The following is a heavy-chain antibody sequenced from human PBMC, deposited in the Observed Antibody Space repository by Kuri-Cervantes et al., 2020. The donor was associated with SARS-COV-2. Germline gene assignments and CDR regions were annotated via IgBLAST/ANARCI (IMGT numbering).Heavy chain of an antibody. CDR1: GGSFSVYY. Sequence: SETLSLTCAVYGGSFSVYYWSWIRQPPGKGLEWIGEINHSGSTNYNPSLKSRVTISVDTSKNQFSLKLSSVTAADTAVYYCARAVKRFDYWGQGTLVTVSS. CDR3: ARAVKRFDY. CDR2: INHSGST. V-gene: IGHV4-34*01. J-gene: IGHJ4*02. D-gene: IGHD2/OR15-2a*01.